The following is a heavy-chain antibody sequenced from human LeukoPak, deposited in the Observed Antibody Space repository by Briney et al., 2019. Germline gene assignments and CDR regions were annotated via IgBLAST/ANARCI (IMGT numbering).Heavy chain of an antibody. Sequence: PSETLSLTCGVSGGFIINGKWWSWVRQPPGKGLEWIGEISHSGSPNYNPSLKGRLTISVDTAQNQFSLKLSSVTAADTAVYYCARDSIAGYSLSWWGQGTLVTVSS. CDR1: GGFIINGKW. D-gene: IGHD3-9*01. J-gene: IGHJ4*02. CDR3: ARDSIAGYSLSW. CDR2: ISHSGSP. V-gene: IGHV4/OR15-8*01.